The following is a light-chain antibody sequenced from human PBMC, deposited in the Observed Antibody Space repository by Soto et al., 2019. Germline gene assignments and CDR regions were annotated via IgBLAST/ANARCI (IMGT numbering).Light chain of an antibody. CDR1: QSISKY. Sequence: DFQMTQSPSSLSASVGDRVTITCRASQSISKYLHWYQQKPGKVPKLLIYAASSLQSGVPLRFSGSGSGTDFTLTISNLQPEDFATYYCQQGYSVPLTFGGGTKVEIK. CDR3: QQGYSVPLT. CDR2: AAS. J-gene: IGKJ4*01. V-gene: IGKV1-39*01.